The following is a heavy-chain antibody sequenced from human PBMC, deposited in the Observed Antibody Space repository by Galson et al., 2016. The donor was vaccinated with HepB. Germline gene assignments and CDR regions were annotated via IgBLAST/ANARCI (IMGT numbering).Heavy chain of an antibody. V-gene: IGHV1-46*01. J-gene: IGHJ4*02. Sequence: SVKVSCKASGYTFAGYHMHWVQQAPGEGLEWMGLINPSGGDTSYAQNFQGRVRMTRDPSTSTVYMELISLTSEDTAVYYCARENEYFDYWGQGTLVTVSS. CDR1: GYTFAGYH. CDR2: INPSGGDT. CDR3: ARENEYFDY.